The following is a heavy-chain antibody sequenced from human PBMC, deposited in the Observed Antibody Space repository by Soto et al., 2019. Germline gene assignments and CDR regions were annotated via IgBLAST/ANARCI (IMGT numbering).Heavy chain of an antibody. CDR1: GFTFSSYA. V-gene: IGHV3-30*04. CDR2: ISYDGSDI. Sequence: QVQLVESGGGVVQPGRSLRLSCAASGFTFSSYAMHWVRQAPGKGLEWVAVISYDGSDIYYADSVKGRFTISRDNSRNMLYLQMNSLGGEDTAVYYCAKDFGINWYYFDCWGQGTLVTVSS. CDR3: AKDFGINWYYFDC. D-gene: IGHD1-1*01. J-gene: IGHJ4*02.